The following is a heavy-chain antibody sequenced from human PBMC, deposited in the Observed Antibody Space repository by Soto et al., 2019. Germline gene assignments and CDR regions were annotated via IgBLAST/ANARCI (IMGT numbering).Heavy chain of an antibody. CDR2: IKPDESEK. J-gene: IGHJ5*02. Sequence: EVQLVESGGGLVQPGGSLRLSCTASGFTFSDSWMTWVRQAPGKGLEWVARIKPDESEKKYADSVKGRFSISRDNAKKLMYLPMESLRGEDTAVYYCVRGRSNYASWGQGTLVTVSS. V-gene: IGHV3-7*01. CDR1: GFTFSDSW. D-gene: IGHD4-4*01. CDR3: VRGRSNYAS.